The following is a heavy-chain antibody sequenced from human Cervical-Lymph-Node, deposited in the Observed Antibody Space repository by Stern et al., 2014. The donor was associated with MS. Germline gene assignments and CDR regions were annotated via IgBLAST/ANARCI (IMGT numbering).Heavy chain of an antibody. CDR3: ARDVYSSGWYENWFDP. Sequence: QVQLMQSGAEVKKPGASVKVSCKASGYTFTSYAMHWVRQAPGQRLEWMGWINAGNGNTKYSQKFQGRVTITRDTSASTAYMELSSLRSEDTAVYYCARDVYSSGWYENWFDPWGQGTLVTVSS. CDR2: INAGNGNT. CDR1: GYTFTSYA. D-gene: IGHD6-19*01. J-gene: IGHJ5*02. V-gene: IGHV1-3*01.